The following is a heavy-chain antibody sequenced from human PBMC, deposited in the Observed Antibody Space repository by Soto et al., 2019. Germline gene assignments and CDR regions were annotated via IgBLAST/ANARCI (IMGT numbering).Heavy chain of an antibody. CDR2: ISCICINT. D-gene: IGHD3-9*01. CDR1: FFTFLLSS. Sequence: SLPLSFSSSFFTFLLSSLIFFLHSPFNFLYFFSSISCICINTYYADSFKGLFTISRDNSKNTLFLQMNSLRAEDTAVYYCAKALRYFDWLVRPWNAMDVWGQGTTV. J-gene: IGHJ6*02. CDR3: AKALRYFDWLVRPWNAMDV. V-gene: IGHV3-23*01.